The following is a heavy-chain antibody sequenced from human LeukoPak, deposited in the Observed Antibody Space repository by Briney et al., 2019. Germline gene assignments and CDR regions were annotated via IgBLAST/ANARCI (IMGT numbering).Heavy chain of an antibody. V-gene: IGHV3-30*04. J-gene: IGHJ5*02. D-gene: IGHD3-10*01. CDR3: AREGGSGTKKGYNWFDP. Sequence: GGSLRLSCAASGFTFSSYAMHWVRQAPGKGLEWVAVISYDGSNKYYADSVKGRFTISRDNSKNTLYLQMNSLRAEDTAVYYCAREGGSGTKKGYNWFDPWGQGTLVTVSS. CDR2: ISYDGSNK. CDR1: GFTFSSYA.